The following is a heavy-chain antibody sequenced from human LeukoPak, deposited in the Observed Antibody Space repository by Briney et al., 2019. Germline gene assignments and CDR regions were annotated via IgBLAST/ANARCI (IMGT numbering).Heavy chain of an antibody. V-gene: IGHV4-59*01. CDR3: ARDGGGYSSSIYFDL. J-gene: IGHJ4*02. D-gene: IGHD6-6*01. CDR2: IYYSGST. Sequence: PSETLSLTCTVSGGSISTYYWSWIRQPPGKGLEWIGYIYYSGSTNYNPSLKSRVTISLDTSKNQFSLKLSSVTAADTAVHYCARDGGGYSSSIYFDLWGQGTLVTVSS. CDR1: GGSISTYY.